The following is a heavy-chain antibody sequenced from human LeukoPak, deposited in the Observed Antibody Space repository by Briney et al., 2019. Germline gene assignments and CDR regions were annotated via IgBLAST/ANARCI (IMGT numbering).Heavy chain of an antibody. V-gene: IGHV1-69*13. CDR1: GGTFSSYA. CDR2: IIPIFGTA. Sequence: SVKVSCKASGGTFSSYAISWVRQAPGQGLEWMGRIIPIFGTANYAQKFQGRVTITADESTSTAYMELSSLRSEDTAVYYCARIPRRRIAAADGWFDPWGQGTLVTVSS. CDR3: ARIPRRRIAAADGWFDP. J-gene: IGHJ5*02. D-gene: IGHD6-13*01.